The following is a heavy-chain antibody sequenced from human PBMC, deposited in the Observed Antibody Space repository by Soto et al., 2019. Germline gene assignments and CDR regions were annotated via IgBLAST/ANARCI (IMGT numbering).Heavy chain of an antibody. CDR2: IYYIGST. Sequence: PSETLSLTCTVSGGSISSGCYYWSWIRQHPGKGLEWIGYIYYIGSTYYNPSLKSRVTISVDTSKKQFSLKLSSVTTADTDVYYCARKGIAAAVGKWFDPLGQGTLVTLCS. V-gene: IGHV4-31*03. CDR1: GGSISSGCYY. CDR3: ARKGIAAAVGKWFDP. D-gene: IGHD6-13*01. J-gene: IGHJ5*02.